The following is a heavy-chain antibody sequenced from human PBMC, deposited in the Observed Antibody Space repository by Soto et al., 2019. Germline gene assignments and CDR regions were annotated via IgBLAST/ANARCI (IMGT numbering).Heavy chain of an antibody. CDR1: GGSIVSCGSISSYY. J-gene: IGHJ5*02. Sequence: PSETLSLTCTVSGGSIVSCGSISSYYWSWIRQPPGKGLEWIGYIYDSGSTNYNPSLKSRVTISVDTSKNQFSLKLSSVTAADTAVYYCATAGLNGKPPRWLDPWGKGLLVTVSS. V-gene: IGHV4-59*01. CDR2: IYDSGST. CDR3: ATAGLNGKPPRWLDP. D-gene: IGHD1-20*01.